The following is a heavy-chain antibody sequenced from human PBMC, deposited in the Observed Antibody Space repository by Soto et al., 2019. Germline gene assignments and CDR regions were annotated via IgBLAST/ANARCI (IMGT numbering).Heavy chain of an antibody. CDR1: GGSLSSYY. D-gene: IGHD2-2*01. CDR3: ARQLSLAAAPFDI. J-gene: IGHJ3*02. Sequence: SETLSLTCPVSGGSLSSYYLSWIRPPPGKGLEWIGYVYYSGSTNYNPSLKSRVTISVDTAKNQFSLKLSSVTAADTAVYFCARQLSLAAAPFDIWGQGTMVTVSS. V-gene: IGHV4-59*08. CDR2: VYYSGST.